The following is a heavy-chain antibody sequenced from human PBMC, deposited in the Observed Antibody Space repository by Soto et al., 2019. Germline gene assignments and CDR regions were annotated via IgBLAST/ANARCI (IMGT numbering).Heavy chain of an antibody. V-gene: IGHV3-23*01. CDR1: GFTFSSYA. D-gene: IGHD6-13*01. CDR3: AKDLSEPWGSPGTMGWFDP. J-gene: IGHJ5*02. Sequence: EVQLLESGGGLVQPGGSLRLSCAASGFTFSSYAMSWVRQAQGKGLEWVSAISGSGGSTYYADSVKGRFTISRDNSKNTLYLQMNSLRAEDTAVYYCAKDLSEPWGSPGTMGWFDPWGQGTLVTVSS. CDR2: ISGSGGST.